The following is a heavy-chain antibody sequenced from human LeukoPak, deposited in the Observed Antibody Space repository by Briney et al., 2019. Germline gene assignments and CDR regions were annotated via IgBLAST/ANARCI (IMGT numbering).Heavy chain of an antibody. CDR1: GGSFSGYY. CDR3: ARGRRPPMFRGYYGMDV. D-gene: IGHD3-10*01. J-gene: IGHJ6*04. V-gene: IGHV4-34*01. CDR2: INHSGST. Sequence: PSETLSLTCAVYGGSFSGYYWSWIRQPPGKGLEWIGEINHSGSTNYNPSLKSRVTISVDTSKNQFSLKLSSVTAADTAVYYCARGRRPPMFRGYYGMDVWGKGTTVTVSS.